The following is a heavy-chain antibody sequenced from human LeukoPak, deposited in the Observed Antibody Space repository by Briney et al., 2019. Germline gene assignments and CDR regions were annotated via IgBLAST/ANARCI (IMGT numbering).Heavy chain of an antibody. CDR2: ICYSGST. D-gene: IGHD2-21*01. J-gene: IGHJ4*02. CDR1: GGSISSYY. Sequence: SETLSLTCTVSGGSISSYYWSWIRQPPGKGLEWIGYICYSGSTNYNPSLKSRVTISVDTSKNQFSLKLSSVTAADTAVYYCARDGVAYCGGDCYLFYWGQGTLVTVSS. V-gene: IGHV4-59*01. CDR3: ARDGVAYCGGDCYLFY.